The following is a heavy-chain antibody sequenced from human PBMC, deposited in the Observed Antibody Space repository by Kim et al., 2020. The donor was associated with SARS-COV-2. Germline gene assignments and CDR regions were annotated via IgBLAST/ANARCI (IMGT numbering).Heavy chain of an antibody. CDR3: ARDREMATIREVAIGGMDV. V-gene: IGHV4-4*02. CDR2: IYHSGST. Sequence: SETLSLTCAVSGGSISSSNWWSWVRQPPGKGLEWIGEIYHSGSTNYNPSLKSRVTISVDKSKNQFSLKLSSVTAADTAVYYCARDREMATIREVAIGGMDVWGQGTTVTVSS. CDR1: GGSISSSNW. D-gene: IGHD5-12*01. J-gene: IGHJ6*02.